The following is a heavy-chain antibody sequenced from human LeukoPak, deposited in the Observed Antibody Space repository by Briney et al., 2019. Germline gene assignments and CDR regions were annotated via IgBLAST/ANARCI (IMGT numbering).Heavy chain of an antibody. D-gene: IGHD3-10*01. CDR1: GGTFSSYA. Sequence: ASVKVSCKASGGTFSSYAISWVRQAPGQGLEWMGGIIPIFGTANYAQKFQGRVTMTRDTSTSTVYMELSSLRSEDTAVYYCARDLAGPRELWFGELLGGDYWGQGTLVTVSS. CDR2: IIPIFGTA. V-gene: IGHV1-69*05. CDR3: ARDLAGPRELWFGELLGGDY. J-gene: IGHJ4*02.